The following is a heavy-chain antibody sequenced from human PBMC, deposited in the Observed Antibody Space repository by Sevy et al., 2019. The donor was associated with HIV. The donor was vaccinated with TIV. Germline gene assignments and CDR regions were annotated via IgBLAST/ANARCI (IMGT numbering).Heavy chain of an antibody. Sequence: GGSLRLSCAASGFTFSSYAMSWVRQAPGKGLEWVSAISGSGGSTYYADSVKGRFTISRDNSKNTLYLQMNSLRAEDTAVYYCAKGGLGYCSGVSCYWNDYWGQGTLVTVSS. CDR1: GFTFSSYA. CDR2: ISGSGGST. J-gene: IGHJ4*02. D-gene: IGHD2-15*01. V-gene: IGHV3-23*01. CDR3: AKGGLGYCSGVSCYWNDY.